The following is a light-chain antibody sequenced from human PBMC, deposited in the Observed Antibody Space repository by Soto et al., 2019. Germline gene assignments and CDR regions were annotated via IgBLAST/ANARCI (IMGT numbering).Light chain of an antibody. J-gene: IGKJ3*01. CDR1: QSVSSSY. CDR2: GAS. CDR3: QQYGSSPGIFT. Sequence: EIVLTQSPGTLSLSPGERATLSCRASQSVSSSYLAWYQQKPRQAPRLLIYGASSRATGIPDRFSGSGSGTDFTLTISRLEPEDFAVYYCQQYGSSPGIFTFGPGTKVDIK. V-gene: IGKV3-20*01.